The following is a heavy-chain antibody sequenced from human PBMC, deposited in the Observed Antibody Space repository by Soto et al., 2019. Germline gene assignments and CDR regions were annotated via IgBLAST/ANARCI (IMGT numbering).Heavy chain of an antibody. D-gene: IGHD6-19*01. J-gene: IGHJ6*03. CDR1: GYTFTSYA. Sequence: ASVKVSCKASGYTFTSYAMNWVRQAPGQGLEWMGWISAYNGNTKYSQKFQGRVTITRDTSASTAYMELSSLRSEDTAVYYCARDHLPTTIAVAAGYYYMDVWGKGTTVTVSS. CDR2: ISAYNGNT. CDR3: ARDHLPTTIAVAAGYYYMDV. V-gene: IGHV1-3*01.